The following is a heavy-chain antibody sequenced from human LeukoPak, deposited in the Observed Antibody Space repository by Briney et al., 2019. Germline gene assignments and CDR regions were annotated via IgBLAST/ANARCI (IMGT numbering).Heavy chain of an antibody. J-gene: IGHJ3*02. CDR2: IYHSGST. CDR3: ASWGSRTYYAFDI. D-gene: IGHD3-10*01. Sequence: SETLSLTCAVSGGSISSSNWWSWVRQPPGKGLEWIGEIYHSGSTNCNPSLKSRVTISVDKSKNQFSLKLSSVTAADTAVYYCASWGSRTYYAFDIWGQGTMVTVSS. CDR1: GGSISSSNW. V-gene: IGHV4-4*02.